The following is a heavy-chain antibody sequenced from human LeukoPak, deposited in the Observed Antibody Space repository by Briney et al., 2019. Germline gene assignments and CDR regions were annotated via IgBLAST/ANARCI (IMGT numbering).Heavy chain of an antibody. V-gene: IGHV3-74*03. CDR2: FSGDGSST. Sequence: PGGSLRLSCVASGFTFSTYWMHWVRQAPGKGLLWVSRFSGDGSSTKYADSLKGRFTISRDNSKNTLYLQMNSLRVEDTALYYCAREDSSGAFDIWGQGTMVTVSS. CDR3: AREDSSGAFDI. CDR1: GFTFSTYW. J-gene: IGHJ3*02. D-gene: IGHD3-22*01.